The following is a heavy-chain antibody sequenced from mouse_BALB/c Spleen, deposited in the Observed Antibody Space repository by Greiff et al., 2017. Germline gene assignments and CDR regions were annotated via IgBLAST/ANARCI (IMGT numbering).Heavy chain of an antibody. CDR2: IDHANGNT. J-gene: IGHJ1*01. V-gene: IGHV14-3*02. Sequence: EVQLQQSGAELVKPGASVKLSCTASGFNIKDTYMHWVQQRPEQGLEWIGRIDHANGNTKYDPKFQGKATITADTTSNTTYLQLSSLTSEDTAVYYRARRDSTVVDWYFDDWGAGTTVTVSS. CDR3: ARRDSTVVDWYFDD. D-gene: IGHD1-1*01. CDR1: GFNIKDTY.